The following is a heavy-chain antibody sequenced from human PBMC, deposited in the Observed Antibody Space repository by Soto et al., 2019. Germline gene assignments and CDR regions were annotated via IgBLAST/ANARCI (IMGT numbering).Heavy chain of an antibody. CDR2: INHSGST. J-gene: IGHJ5*02. Sequence: SETLSLTCAVYGGSFSGYYWSWIRQPPGKGLEWIGEINHSGSTNYNPSLKSRVTISVDTSKNQFSLKLSSVTAADTAVYYCASRRETYYYGSGSYQTALYHWGQGTLVTVSS. V-gene: IGHV4-34*01. CDR3: ASRRETYYYGSGSYQTALYH. CDR1: GGSFSGYY. D-gene: IGHD3-10*01.